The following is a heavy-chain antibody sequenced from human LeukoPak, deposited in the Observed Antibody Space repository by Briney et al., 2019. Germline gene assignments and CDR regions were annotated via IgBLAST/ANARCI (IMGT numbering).Heavy chain of an antibody. CDR1: GFTFSDYY. J-gene: IGHJ6*02. D-gene: IGHD3-3*01. CDR2: ISSSGSTI. CDR3: AREIPTYYDFWSGYYPIYYYGMDV. Sequence: GGSLRLSCAASGFTFSDYYMSWIRQASGKGLEWVSYISSSGSTIYYADSVKGRFTISRDNAKNSLYLQMNSLRAEDTAVYYCAREIPTYYDFWSGYYPIYYYGMDVWGQGTTVTVSS. V-gene: IGHV3-11*01.